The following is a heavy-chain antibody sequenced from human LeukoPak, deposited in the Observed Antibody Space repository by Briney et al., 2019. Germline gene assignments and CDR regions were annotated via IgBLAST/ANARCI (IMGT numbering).Heavy chain of an antibody. CDR3: ARYLPPPGLDWRELQYTYAFDI. CDR2: IYHSGST. V-gene: IGHV4-4*02. CDR1: GGSISSSNW. J-gene: IGHJ3*02. Sequence: SETLSLTCTVSGGSISSSNWWSWVRQPPGKGLEWIGEIYHSGSTNYNPSLKSRVTISVDKSKNQFSLKLSSVTAADTAVYYCARYLPPPGLDWRELQYTYAFDIWGQGTMVTVSS. D-gene: IGHD1-26*01.